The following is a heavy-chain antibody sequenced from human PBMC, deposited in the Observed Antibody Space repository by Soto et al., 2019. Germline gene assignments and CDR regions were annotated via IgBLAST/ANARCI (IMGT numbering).Heavy chain of an antibody. CDR2: MSHDENRK. Sequence: QAQLVESGGGVVQPGTSLRLSCAASGFTFAHYTMHWVRHSPGKGLEWVAFMSHDENRKLYSDSVKGRFTISRDNSKSTLYLQMSRLRAEDTAVYYCAKYYDFWSASVNHYFDSWGLGTLVTVSS. J-gene: IGHJ4*02. D-gene: IGHD3-3*01. CDR3: AKYYDFWSASVNHYFDS. CDR1: GFTFAHYT. V-gene: IGHV3-30*18.